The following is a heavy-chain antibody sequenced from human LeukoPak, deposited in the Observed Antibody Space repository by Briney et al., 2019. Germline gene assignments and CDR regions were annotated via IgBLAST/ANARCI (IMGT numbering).Heavy chain of an antibody. Sequence: GGSLRLCCTASGLTFSNTWMTWVRQAPGKGLEWVGLIKSKIAGGTTEFAAPVKGRFTISRDDSKSTLYLQMNSLKIEDTAVYYRSAFTWYSLSAWGRGTLVTVSS. CDR3: SAFTWYSLSA. J-gene: IGHJ5*02. D-gene: IGHD6-13*01. V-gene: IGHV3-15*01. CDR1: GLTFSNTW. CDR2: IKSKIAGGTT.